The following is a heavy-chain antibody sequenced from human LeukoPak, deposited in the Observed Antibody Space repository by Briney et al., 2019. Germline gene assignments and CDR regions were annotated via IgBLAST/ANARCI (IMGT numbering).Heavy chain of an antibody. CDR2: ISSSGGSI. D-gene: IGHD6-13*01. CDR1: GFTFSSYA. CDR3: AKDYGAASSHHDY. J-gene: IGHJ4*02. Sequence: GGSLRLSCAASGFTFSSYAMSWVRQAPGKGLEWVSVISSSGGSIDYAESVKGRFTISSDNSKNTLYLQMNSLRAEDTAVYYCAKDYGAASSHHDYWGQGTLVTVSS. V-gene: IGHV3-23*01.